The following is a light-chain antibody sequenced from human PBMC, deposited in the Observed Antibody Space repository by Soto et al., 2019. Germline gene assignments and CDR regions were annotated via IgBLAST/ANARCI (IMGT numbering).Light chain of an antibody. CDR1: QDISNS. V-gene: IGKV1-33*01. J-gene: IGKJ2*02. CDR3: QQYDSLHLPPCT. Sequence: IQMTQSPSSLPASVGDRVSITCQASQDISNSLNWYQQKPGKAPKLLIYDATNLETGVPPRFSGSGSGTHFSLTISSLQPEDVATYYCQQYDSLHLPPCTFGQGTKLEIK. CDR2: DAT.